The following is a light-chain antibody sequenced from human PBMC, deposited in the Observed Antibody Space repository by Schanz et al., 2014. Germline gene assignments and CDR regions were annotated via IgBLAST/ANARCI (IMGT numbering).Light chain of an antibody. CDR3: QQYYSSPRT. Sequence: DIVMTQSPDSLAVSLGERATINCKSSRSVLSSSNNKNYLAWYQQRPGQPPQLLIYWASTRQSGVPDRFSGSGSGTDFSLTISSLQAEDVAVYYCQQYYSSPRTFGGGTKVEIK. V-gene: IGKV4-1*01. J-gene: IGKJ4*01. CDR2: WAS. CDR1: RSVLSSSNNKNY.